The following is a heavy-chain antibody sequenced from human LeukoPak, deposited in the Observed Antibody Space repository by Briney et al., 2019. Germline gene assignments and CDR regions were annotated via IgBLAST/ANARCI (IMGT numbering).Heavy chain of an antibody. CDR1: GYTFTSYY. CDR2: INPSGGST. CDR3: ARRLRVGVATDYFDY. J-gene: IGHJ4*02. V-gene: IGHV1-46*01. D-gene: IGHD3-3*01. Sequence: GASVKVSCKASGYTFTSYYMHWVRQAPGQGLEWMGIINPSGGSTSYAQKFQGRVTMTRDMSTSTVYMELSSLRSEDTAVYYCARRLRVGVATDYFDYWGQGTLVTVSS.